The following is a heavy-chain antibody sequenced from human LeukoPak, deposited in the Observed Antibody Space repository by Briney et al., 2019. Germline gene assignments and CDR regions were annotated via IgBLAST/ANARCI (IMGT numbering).Heavy chain of an antibody. CDR1: SGFFSNYY. CDR2: ISTSGNT. CDR3: ARDSRYYDFWSGYLDY. D-gene: IGHD3-3*01. V-gene: IGHV4-4*07. J-gene: IGHJ4*02. Sequence: SETLSLTCSVSSGFFSNYYWSWIRQPAGQGLEWIGRISTSGNTNYSPSLKSRVTMSVDTSNNQFFLNLKSVTAADTAVYYCARDSRYYDFWSGYLDYWGQGALVTVSS.